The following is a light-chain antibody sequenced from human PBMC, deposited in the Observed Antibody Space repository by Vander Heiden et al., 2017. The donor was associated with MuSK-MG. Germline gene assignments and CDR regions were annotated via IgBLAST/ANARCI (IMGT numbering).Light chain of an antibody. CDR2: AAS. V-gene: IGKV1-39*01. J-gene: IGKJ2*01. CDR3: QQSDSTPYT. Sequence: DIQMTQSPSSLSASVGDRVTITCRASQSISSYLNWYQQKPGKDPKLLIYAASSLQSGVPSRFSGSGSGTDFTLTISRLQPEDFATYYCQQSDSTPYTFGQGTKLEIK. CDR1: QSISSY.